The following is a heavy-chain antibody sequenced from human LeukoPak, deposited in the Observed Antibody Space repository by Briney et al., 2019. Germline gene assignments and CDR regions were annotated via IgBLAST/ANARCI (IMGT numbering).Heavy chain of an antibody. CDR1: GFTFSSYW. J-gene: IGHJ4*02. V-gene: IGHV3-74*01. CDR3: WVPATAGEGDY. D-gene: IGHD2-2*01. CDR2: INSDGTTT. Sequence: GGSLRLSCAASGFTFSSYWMHWVRQAPGKGLVWVSRINSDGTTTNYADSVKGRFTISRDNAKNTLYLQINSVRAEDTAVYYCWVPATAGEGDYWGQGTLVTVSS.